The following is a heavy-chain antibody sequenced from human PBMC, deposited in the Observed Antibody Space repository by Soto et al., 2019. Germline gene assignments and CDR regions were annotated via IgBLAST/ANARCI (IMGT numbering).Heavy chain of an antibody. Sequence: QVQLQESGPGLVKPSQTLSLTCTVSGGYISSGGYYWSWIRQHPGKGLEWIGYIYYSGSTYYNPSLKIRVTISVDTSKNQFSRKLSSVTAADTAVYYCARDRGSSFGWLLDYWGQGTLVTVSS. D-gene: IGHD6-13*01. CDR2: IYYSGST. CDR1: GGYISSGGYY. J-gene: IGHJ4*02. V-gene: IGHV4-31*03. CDR3: ARDRGSSFGWLLDY.